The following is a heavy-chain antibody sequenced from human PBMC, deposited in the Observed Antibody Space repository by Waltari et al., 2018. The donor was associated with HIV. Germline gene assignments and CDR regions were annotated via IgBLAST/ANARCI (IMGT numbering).Heavy chain of an antibody. Sequence: QVQLQESGPGLVKPSQTLSLTCTVPGGSISSGSYYWSWIRPPAGKGLEWIGRIYTSGSTNYNPSLKSRVTISVDTSKNQFSLKLSSVTAADTAVYYCAREGYCTNGVCPPGYWGQGTLVTVSS. J-gene: IGHJ4*02. CDR3: AREGYCTNGVCPPGY. V-gene: IGHV4-61*02. CDR2: IYTSGST. CDR1: GGSISSGSYY. D-gene: IGHD2-8*01.